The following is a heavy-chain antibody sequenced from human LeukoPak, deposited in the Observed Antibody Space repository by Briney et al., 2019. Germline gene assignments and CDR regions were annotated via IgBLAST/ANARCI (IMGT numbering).Heavy chain of an antibody. CDR2: ISSGSSYL. Sequence: GGTLRLSCAASGFTFSSYSMNWVRQAPGKGLEWVSSISSGSSYLYYADSVKGRFTISRDNSKNTLYLQMNSLRAEDTAVYYCAKDLATPTYYYYMDVWGKGTTVTISS. J-gene: IGHJ6*03. CDR1: GFTFSSYS. CDR3: AKDLATPTYYYYMDV. V-gene: IGHV3-21*01. D-gene: IGHD2-15*01.